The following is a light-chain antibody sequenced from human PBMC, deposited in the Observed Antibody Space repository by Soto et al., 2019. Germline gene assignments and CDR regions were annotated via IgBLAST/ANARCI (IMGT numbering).Light chain of an antibody. V-gene: IGKV2-24*01. J-gene: IGKJ2*01. CDR1: QSLVHSDGNTY. CDR3: MQATQFPYT. CDR2: KIS. Sequence: DIVMTQTPLSPPVTLGQPASISCRSSQSLVHSDGNTYLSWLHQRPGQPPRVLIYKISNRFSGGKDRFSGSGAGTDFTLKISRVEAEDVGGYYCMQATQFPYTFGQGTKLEIK.